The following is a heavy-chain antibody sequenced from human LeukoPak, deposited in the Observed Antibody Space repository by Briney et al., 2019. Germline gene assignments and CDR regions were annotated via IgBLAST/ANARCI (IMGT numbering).Heavy chain of an antibody. CDR2: ISPTGSFT. D-gene: IGHD1-26*01. Sequence: ASVKISCKAFGYTFTNNFMHWVRQAPGQGPEWMGLISPTGSFTAYAQKFQGRVTLTRDLSTSTDYLELRSLRSDDTAVYYCARDSGSYFNWFDPWGQGTLVTVSS. V-gene: IGHV1-46*01. CDR3: ARDSGSYFNWFDP. J-gene: IGHJ5*02. CDR1: GYTFTNNF.